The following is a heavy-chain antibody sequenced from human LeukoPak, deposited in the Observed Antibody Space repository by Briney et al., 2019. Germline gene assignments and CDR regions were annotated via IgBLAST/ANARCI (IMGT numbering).Heavy chain of an antibody. D-gene: IGHD3-10*01. CDR1: GFTVSSNY. CDR3: ARPRIWFGNTLEDY. CDR2: IYSGGST. V-gene: IGHV3-53*01. J-gene: IGHJ4*02. Sequence: GGSLRLSCAASGFTVSSNYMSWVRQAPGKGLEWVSVIYSGGSTYYADSVKGRFTISRDNSKNTLHLQMNSLRAEDTAVYYCARPRIWFGNTLEDYWGQGTLVTVSS.